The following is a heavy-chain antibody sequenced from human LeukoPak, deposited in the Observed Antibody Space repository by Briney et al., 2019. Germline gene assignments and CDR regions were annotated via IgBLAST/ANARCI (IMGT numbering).Heavy chain of an antibody. CDR1: GGSVTSTNW. D-gene: IGHD3-3*01. V-gene: IGHV4-4*02. CDR3: AREGGFYRPLDY. J-gene: IGHJ4*02. Sequence: SGTLSLTCGVSGGSVTSTNWWTWVRQPPGKGLEWIGEVHLDGRTNYNPSLKGRLTISVDLSENHISLKLTSVTAADTAVYYCAREGGFYRPLDYSGQGTLVIVSS. CDR2: VHLDGRT.